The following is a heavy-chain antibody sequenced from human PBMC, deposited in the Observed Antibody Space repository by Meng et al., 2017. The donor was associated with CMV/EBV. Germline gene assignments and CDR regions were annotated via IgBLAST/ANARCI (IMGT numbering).Heavy chain of an antibody. CDR3: AREGDNPFDY. V-gene: IGHV4-30-4*08. J-gene: IGHJ4*02. D-gene: IGHD2-21*02. CDR1: GGSISSGDYY. Sequence: QLQVEVSAPGLVKPSQPLSLTCTVSGGSISSGDYYWSWIRQPPGKGLEWIGYIYYSGSTYYNPSLKSRVTISVDTSKNQFSLKLSSVTAADTAVYYCAREGDNPFDYWGQGTLVTVSS. CDR2: IYYSGST.